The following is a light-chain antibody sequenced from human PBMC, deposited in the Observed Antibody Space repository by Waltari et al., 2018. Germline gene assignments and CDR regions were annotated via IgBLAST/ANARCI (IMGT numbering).Light chain of an antibody. J-gene: IGKJ1*01. V-gene: IGKV3-15*01. CDR1: QSVTSSH. Sequence: ETVLTQSPGTLSLSPGERATLSCRASQSVTSSHLAWYQQKPGQAPRLLIYGASTRATGIPARFSGSGSGTEFTLTISSLQSEDFAVYYCQQYNKWPPWTFGQGTKVEIK. CDR3: QQYNKWPPWT. CDR2: GAS.